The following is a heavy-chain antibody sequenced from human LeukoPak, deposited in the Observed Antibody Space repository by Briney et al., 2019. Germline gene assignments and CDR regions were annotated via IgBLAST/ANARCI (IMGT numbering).Heavy chain of an antibody. V-gene: IGHV3-21*01. D-gene: IGHD4-11*01. CDR2: ISSSSSYI. CDR1: GFTFSSYS. CDR3: ARDPYNNADFDY. J-gene: IGHJ4*02. Sequence: GGSLRLSCAASGFTFSSYSMNWVRQAPGKGLEWVSSISSSSSYIYYADSVKGRFTISRDNAKNSLYLQMNSLRAEDTAVYYCARDPYNNADFDYWGQGTLVTVSS.